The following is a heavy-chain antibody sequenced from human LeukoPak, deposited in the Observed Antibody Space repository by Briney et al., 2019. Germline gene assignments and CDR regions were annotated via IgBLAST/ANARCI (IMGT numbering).Heavy chain of an antibody. CDR1: GFTFSSYS. CDR2: VDWNGDRT. J-gene: IGHJ4*02. V-gene: IGHV3-20*04. D-gene: IGHD3-10*01. CDR3: ARSAYYGSGSYSDY. Sequence: GGSLRLSCVASGFTFSSYSMNWVRQAPGKGLEWVSGVDWNGDRTGYADSVRGRFAITRDNAKNSLYLQMNSLRAEDTALYYCARSAYYGSGSYSDYWGQGTLVTVSS.